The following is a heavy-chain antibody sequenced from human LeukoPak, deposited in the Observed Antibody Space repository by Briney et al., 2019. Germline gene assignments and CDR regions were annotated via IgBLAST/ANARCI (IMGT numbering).Heavy chain of an antibody. CDR3: ATGGTLGATDFDY. CDR2: IRVYNGDT. D-gene: IGHD1-26*01. Sequence: ASVKVSCKASDYTFNSYGISWVRQAPGQGLEWMGWIRVYNGDTNYAQKLQGRVTMTTDTSTSTAYMELTSLRSDDTAVYYCATGGTLGATDFDYWGQGTLVTVSS. J-gene: IGHJ4*02. CDR1: DYTFNSYG. V-gene: IGHV1-18*01.